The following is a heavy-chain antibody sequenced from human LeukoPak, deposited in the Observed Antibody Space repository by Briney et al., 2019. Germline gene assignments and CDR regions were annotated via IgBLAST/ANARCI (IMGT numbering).Heavy chain of an antibody. V-gene: IGHV3-30*18. CDR3: AKTPDTAMVGDAFDI. CDR2: ISYDGSNK. CDR1: GFTFSSYG. D-gene: IGHD5-18*01. J-gene: IGHJ3*02. Sequence: GRSLRLSCAASGFTFSSYGMHWVRQAPGKGLEWVAVISYDGSNKYYADSVKGRFTISRDNSKNTLYLRMNSLRAEDTAVYYCAKTPDTAMVGDAFDIWGQGTMVTVSS.